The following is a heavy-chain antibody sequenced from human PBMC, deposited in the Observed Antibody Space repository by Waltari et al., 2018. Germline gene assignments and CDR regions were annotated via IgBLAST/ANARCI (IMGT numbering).Heavy chain of an antibody. CDR3: AKVAWRVAATNHFDY. D-gene: IGHD2-15*01. V-gene: IGHV3-30*18. Sequence: QVQLVESGGGVVQPGRSLRLSCAASGFPFSSYGMHWVRQAPGKGLGWVAVISYDGSNKYYADAVKGRFTISRDNSKNTLYLQMNSLRAEDTAVYYCAKVAWRVAATNHFDYWGQGTLVTVSS. J-gene: IGHJ4*02. CDR1: GFPFSSYG. CDR2: ISYDGSNK.